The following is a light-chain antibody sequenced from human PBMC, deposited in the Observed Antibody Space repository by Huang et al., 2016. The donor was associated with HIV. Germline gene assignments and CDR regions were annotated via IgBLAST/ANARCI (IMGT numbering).Light chain of an antibody. V-gene: IGKV1-5*03. CDR1: QNIGSW. Sequence: DIQMTQSPSTLSASIGDRVTITCRASQNIGSWLAWYQQKPGKSPKLLIHKASSLYGGVPSRFSGSGSGTELTLTISDRQPDDFATYYCQQGSNYPLTFGGGTKVEI. J-gene: IGKJ4*01. CDR3: QQGSNYPLT. CDR2: KAS.